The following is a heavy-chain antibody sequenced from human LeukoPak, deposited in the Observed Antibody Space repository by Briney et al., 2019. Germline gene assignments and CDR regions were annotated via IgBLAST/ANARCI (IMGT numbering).Heavy chain of an antibody. CDR3: ARAAMVRGVTTSYYYYYMDV. J-gene: IGHJ6*03. V-gene: IGHV1-18*01. D-gene: IGHD3-10*01. Sequence: GASVKVSCKASGYTFTSYGISWVRQAPGQGLEWMGWISAYNGNTNYAQKLQGRVTMTTDTSTSTAYMELRSLRSDDTAMYYCARAAMVRGVTTSYYYYYMDVWGKGTTVTISS. CDR2: ISAYNGNT. CDR1: GYTFTSYG.